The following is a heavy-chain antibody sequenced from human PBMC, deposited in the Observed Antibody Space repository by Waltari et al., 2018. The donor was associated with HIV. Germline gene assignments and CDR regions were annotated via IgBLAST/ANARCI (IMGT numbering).Heavy chain of an antibody. Sequence: QVQLVQSAAEVKKPGSSVKVSCKASGGTFSSYAISRVRQAPGQGLEWMGGIIPIFGTANYAQKFQGRVTITADESTSTAYMELSSLRSEDTAVYYCARGSWDYVWGSYQTIRYFDYWGQGTLVTVSS. V-gene: IGHV1-69*01. CDR1: GGTFSSYA. CDR2: IIPIFGTA. CDR3: ARGSWDYVWGSYQTIRYFDY. D-gene: IGHD3-16*02. J-gene: IGHJ4*02.